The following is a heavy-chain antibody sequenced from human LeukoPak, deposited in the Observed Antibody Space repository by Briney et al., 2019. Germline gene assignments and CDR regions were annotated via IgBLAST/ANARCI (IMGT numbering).Heavy chain of an antibody. J-gene: IGHJ4*02. CDR1: GFTFSSYA. D-gene: IGHD3-22*01. CDR2: IAFDGSDK. CDR3: ARRNHYYSKEIDD. Sequence: GGSLRLSCAASGFTFSSYAMHWVRQAPGKGLEWVALIAFDGSDKYYADSVKGRCTIYRDNSKNTLYLQMNNLRAEDTAVYYCARRNHYYSKEIDDWGQGTLVSVSS. V-gene: IGHV3-30*04.